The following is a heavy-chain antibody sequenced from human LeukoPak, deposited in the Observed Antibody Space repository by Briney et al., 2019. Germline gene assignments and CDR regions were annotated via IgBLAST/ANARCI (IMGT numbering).Heavy chain of an antibody. Sequence: SETLSLTCTVSGGSSSSYYWNWIRQPPGKGLEWIGYIYYTGSTNYNPSLKSRVTISLDTSKSQFSLKLSSVTAADTAVYYCARRLGSDFDYWGQGTLVTVSS. D-gene: IGHD3-10*01. CDR3: ARRLGSDFDY. V-gene: IGHV4-59*08. CDR1: GGSSSSYY. J-gene: IGHJ4*02. CDR2: IYYTGST.